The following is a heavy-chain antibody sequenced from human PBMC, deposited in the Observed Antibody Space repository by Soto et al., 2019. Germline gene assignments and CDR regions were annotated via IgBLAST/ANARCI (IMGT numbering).Heavy chain of an antibody. Sequence: ASVKVSCKASGYTFTGYYMHWVRQAPGQGLEWMGWINPNSGGTNYAQKFQDRVTMTRDTSISTAYMELSRLRSDDTAVYYCARDHNYDILTGYYNGVYYYYGMDVWGQGTTVTVSS. D-gene: IGHD3-9*01. CDR3: ARDHNYDILTGYYNGVYYYYGMDV. CDR1: GYTFTGYY. CDR2: INPNSGGT. J-gene: IGHJ6*02. V-gene: IGHV1-2*02.